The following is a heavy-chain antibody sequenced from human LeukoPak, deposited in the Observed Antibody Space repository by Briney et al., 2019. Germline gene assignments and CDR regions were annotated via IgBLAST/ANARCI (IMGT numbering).Heavy chain of an antibody. V-gene: IGHV1-58*02. CDR2: IVVGSGNT. CDR3: AASYNWNHNFDP. D-gene: IGHD1-14*01. J-gene: IGHJ5*02. Sequence: SVKVSCKASGFTFASSAMQWVRQARGQRLEWIGWIVVGSGNTNYAQKFQERVTITRDMSTSTAYMELSSLRSEDTAVYYCAASYNWNHNFDPWGQGTLVTVSS. CDR1: GFTFASSA.